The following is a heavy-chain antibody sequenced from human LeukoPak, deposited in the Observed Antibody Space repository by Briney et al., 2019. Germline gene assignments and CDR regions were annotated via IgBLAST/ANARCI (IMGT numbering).Heavy chain of an antibody. J-gene: IGHJ5*02. D-gene: IGHD6-13*01. CDR3: ARTTASSSWYPTKKGYNWFDP. CDR1: GGSFSGYY. CDR2: INHSGST. V-gene: IGHV4-34*01. Sequence: SETLSLTCAVYGGSFSGYYWSWIRQPPGKGLEWIGEINHSGSTNYNPSLKSRVTISVDTSKNQFSLKLSSVTAADTAVYYCARTTASSSWYPTKKGYNWFDPWGQGTLVTVSS.